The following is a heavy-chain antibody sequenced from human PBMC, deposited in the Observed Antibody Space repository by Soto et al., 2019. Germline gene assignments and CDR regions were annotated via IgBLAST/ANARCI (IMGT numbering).Heavy chain of an antibody. CDR1: GDSITTLNC. CDR2: IYHSGSA. D-gene: IGHD6-6*01. V-gene: IGHV4-4*02. Sequence: PSDALSRTSAVSGDSITTLNCWSRAPQPPGKGLEWIGEIYHSGSANYKPSLKSRVTISVDKSKNQFSLNLRSVTAADTAVYYCAIAPLFVFTRIHDRAQVTLVTASYG. J-gene: IGHJ6*01. CDR3: AIAPLFVFTRIHDRAQVTLVTASYG.